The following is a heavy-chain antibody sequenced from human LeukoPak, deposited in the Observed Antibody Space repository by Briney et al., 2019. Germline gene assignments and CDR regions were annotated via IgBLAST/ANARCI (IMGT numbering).Heavy chain of an antibody. CDR1: GGSFSGYY. J-gene: IGHJ4*02. D-gene: IGHD5-18*01. V-gene: IGHV4-34*01. CDR3: AREVQLWFAGPHRYFDY. CDR2: INHSGST. Sequence: SETLSLTCAVYGGSFSGYYWSWLRQPPGKGVEWIGEINHSGSTNYNPSLKSRVTISVDTSKNQFSLKLSSVTAADTAVYYCAREVQLWFAGPHRYFDYWGQGTLVTVSS.